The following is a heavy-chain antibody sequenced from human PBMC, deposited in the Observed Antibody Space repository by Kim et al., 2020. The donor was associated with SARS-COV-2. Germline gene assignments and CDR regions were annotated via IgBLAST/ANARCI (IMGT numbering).Heavy chain of an antibody. CDR2: FDPEDGKT. V-gene: IGHV1-24*01. Sequence: ASVKVSCKVSGYTLTDLSMHWVRQAPGKGLEWMGGFDPEDGKTIYAQKFQGRVTMTEDTSTDTAYMELSSLRSEDTAVYYCATSPATRRGHRFDPWGQGTLVTVSS. D-gene: IGHD2-15*01. J-gene: IGHJ5*02. CDR3: ATSPATRRGHRFDP. CDR1: GYTLTDLS.